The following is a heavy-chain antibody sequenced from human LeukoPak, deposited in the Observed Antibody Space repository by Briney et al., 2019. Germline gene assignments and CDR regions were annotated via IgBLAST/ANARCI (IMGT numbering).Heavy chain of an antibody. CDR1: GGSSSGYY. Sequence: PSETLSLTCAVYGGSSSGYYWSWIRQPPGKGLEWIGEINHSGSTNYNPSLKSRVTISVDTSNNQLSLMLSSVTAADTAVYYCARRIANRNWFDPWGQGTLVTVSS. CDR3: ARRIANRNWFDP. V-gene: IGHV4-34*01. D-gene: IGHD1/OR15-1a*01. J-gene: IGHJ5*02. CDR2: INHSGST.